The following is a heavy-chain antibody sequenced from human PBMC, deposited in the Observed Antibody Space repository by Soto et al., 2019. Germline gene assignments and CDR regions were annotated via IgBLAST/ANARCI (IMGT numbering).Heavy chain of an antibody. CDR3: AKADYCSGGSCRPYYYYYYMDV. J-gene: IGHJ6*03. CDR2: ISGSGGST. CDR1: GFTFSSYA. Sequence: GGSLRLSCAASGFTFSSYAMSWVRQAPGKGLEWVSAISGSGGSTYYADSVKGRFTISRDNSKNTLYLQMNSLRAEDTAVYYCAKADYCSGGSCRPYYYYYYMDVWGKGTTVTVSS. D-gene: IGHD2-15*01. V-gene: IGHV3-23*01.